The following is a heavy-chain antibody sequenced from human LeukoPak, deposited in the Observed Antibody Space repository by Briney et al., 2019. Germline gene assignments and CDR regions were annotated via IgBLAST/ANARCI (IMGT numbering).Heavy chain of an antibody. CDR3: ARGWLQSGFDY. Sequence: SETLSLTCTVSGASISNSRSFWGWIRQPPGTGLEWIVSIFSGGNTYYNPSLSSRVSISIDMSKNQFSLQLNSVTPEDTAVYYCARGWLQSGFDYWGQGTLVTVSS. CDR2: IFSGGNT. V-gene: IGHV4-39*07. D-gene: IGHD5-24*01. J-gene: IGHJ4*02. CDR1: GASISNSRSF.